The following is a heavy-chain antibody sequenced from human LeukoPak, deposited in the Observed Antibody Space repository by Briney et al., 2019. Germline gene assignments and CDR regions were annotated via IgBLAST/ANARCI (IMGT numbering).Heavy chain of an antibody. CDR1: GYTFTGYY. CDR3: ASLYSGYDFGWFDP. D-gene: IGHD5-12*01. J-gene: IGHJ5*02. CDR2: INPNSGGT. V-gene: IGHV1-2*02. Sequence: ASVKVSCKASGYTFTGYYMHWVRQAPGQGLEWMGWINPNSGGTNYAQKFQGRVTMTRDTSISTAYMELSRLRSDDTAVYYCASLYSGYDFGWFDPCGQGTLVTVSS.